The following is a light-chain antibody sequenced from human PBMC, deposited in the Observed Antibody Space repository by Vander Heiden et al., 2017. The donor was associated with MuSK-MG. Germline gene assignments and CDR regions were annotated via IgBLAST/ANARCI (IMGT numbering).Light chain of an antibody. CDR2: AAS. Sequence: DIQMTQSPSSLSASVGDRVTITCRASQSISSYLNWYQQKPGKAPKLLIYAASSLQSGVPSRFSGSGYGTDFTLTISSRQPEDFAPYYCQQSDSTLGYTFGQGTKLEIK. J-gene: IGKJ2*01. V-gene: IGKV1-39*01. CDR1: QSISSY. CDR3: QQSDSTLGYT.